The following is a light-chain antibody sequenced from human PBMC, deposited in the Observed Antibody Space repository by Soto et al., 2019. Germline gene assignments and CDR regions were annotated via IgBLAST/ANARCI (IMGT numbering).Light chain of an antibody. CDR3: QQYCSSPWT. Sequence: EIVLTQSPGTLSLSQGEGATLSCRASQSVSSSFFAWYQQKPGQAPRLLIYGASSRATGIPDRFSGSGSGTDFTLTISRLEPEDFAVYYCQQYCSSPWTFGQGTKVETK. CDR1: QSVSSSF. J-gene: IGKJ1*01. CDR2: GAS. V-gene: IGKV3-20*01.